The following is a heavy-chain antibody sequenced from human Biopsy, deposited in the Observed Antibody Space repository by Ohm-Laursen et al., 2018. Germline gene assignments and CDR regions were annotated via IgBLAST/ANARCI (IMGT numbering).Heavy chain of an antibody. D-gene: IGHD4-17*01. J-gene: IGHJ4*02. CDR3: ARDPHGEGRDYGSYFDY. CDR1: GYTFTSYD. V-gene: IGHV1-18*01. CDR2: ISAYNGHT. Sequence: ASVKVSCNASGYTFTSYDINWVRQATGQGLEWMGWISAYNGHTKFARKFQDRVTMTTDTSTTTAHMDLRSLRSDDTAVYYCARDPHGEGRDYGSYFDYWGQGTLVTVSS.